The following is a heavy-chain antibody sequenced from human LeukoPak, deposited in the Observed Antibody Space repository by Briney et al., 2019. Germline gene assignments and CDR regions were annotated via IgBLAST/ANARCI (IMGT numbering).Heavy chain of an antibody. CDR2: IRSKAYAGTT. D-gene: IGHD5-18*01. Sequence: PGRSLRLSCTASGFTFGDYAMSWVRQAPGKGLEWVGFIRSKAYAGTTGYAASVEGRFTISRDDSKSIAYLQVNSLKTEDTAMYYCTRQYRGYSYAYFDYWGQGTLVTVSS. CDR3: TRQYRGYSYAYFDY. CDR1: GFTFGDYA. J-gene: IGHJ4*02. V-gene: IGHV3-49*04.